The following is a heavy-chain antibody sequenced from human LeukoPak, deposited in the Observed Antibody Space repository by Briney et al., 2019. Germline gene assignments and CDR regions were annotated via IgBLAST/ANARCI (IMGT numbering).Heavy chain of an antibody. CDR3: TRGIGYTYGGSD. D-gene: IGHD5-18*01. Sequence: GGSLRVSCVTSGFTFTDYAISWFRQAPGKGLEWVGFIRRIPSGGTTDYAASVKGRFTISRDNSKSIAYLQMNSLESEDTAMYYCTRGIGYTYGGSDWGQGNLVTVSS. CDR2: IRRIPSGGTT. V-gene: IGHV3-49*03. CDR1: GFTFTDYA. J-gene: IGHJ4*02.